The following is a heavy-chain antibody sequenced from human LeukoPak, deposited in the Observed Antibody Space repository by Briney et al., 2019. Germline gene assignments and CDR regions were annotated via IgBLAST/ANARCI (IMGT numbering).Heavy chain of an antibody. Sequence: GGSLRLSCAGSGFTFSNYAMTWVRQAPGKGLEWVSSVSGSGRNTFYPDSVEGRFTISRDNSKNTVYLQMNSLRAEDTAIYYCTRVGYIDEGIDYWGQGTLVTVSS. J-gene: IGHJ4*02. CDR1: GFTFSNYA. CDR2: VSGSGRNT. D-gene: IGHD5-24*01. CDR3: TRVGYIDEGIDY. V-gene: IGHV3-23*01.